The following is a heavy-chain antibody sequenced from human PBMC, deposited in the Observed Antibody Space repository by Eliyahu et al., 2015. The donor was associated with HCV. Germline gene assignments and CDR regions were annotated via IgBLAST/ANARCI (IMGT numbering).Heavy chain of an antibody. D-gene: IGHD1-1*01. CDR2: IYHSGXT. CDR1: GSSVSSSRYY. CDR3: ARWNNWNDDPHYYYVMDV. V-gene: IGHV4-39*07. J-gene: IGHJ6*02. Sequence: QVHLQESGPGLVKPSETLSLTCTVSGSSVSSSRYYWGWIRQPPGKGLEWIGNIYHSGXTYNNMSLKSRVTLSVDTSKNQFSLNVSSLTAADTAVYYCARWNNWNDDPHYYYVMDVWGQGTTVTVSS.